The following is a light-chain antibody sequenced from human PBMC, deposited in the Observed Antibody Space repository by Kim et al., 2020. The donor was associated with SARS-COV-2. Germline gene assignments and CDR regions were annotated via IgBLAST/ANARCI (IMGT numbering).Light chain of an antibody. CDR2: SNN. V-gene: IGLV1-44*01. J-gene: IGLJ2*01. CDR3: AAWDDSLNGPV. CDR1: GSNIGSNT. Sequence: GQRVTISWSGSGSNIGSNTVNWYQQRPGTAPKLLIYSNNQRPSGVPDRFSGSKSGTSASLAISGLQSEDEADYYCAAWDDSLNGPVFGGGTQLTVL.